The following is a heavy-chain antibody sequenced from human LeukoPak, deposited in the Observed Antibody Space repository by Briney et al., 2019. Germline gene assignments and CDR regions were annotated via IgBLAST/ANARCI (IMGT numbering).Heavy chain of an antibody. J-gene: IGHJ4*02. CDR2: ISSSGSTI. Sequence: GGSLRLSCAASGFTFSSYEMNWVRQAPGKGLEWVSYISSSGSTIYYADSMKGRFTISRDNAKNSLYLQMNSLRVEDTAVYYCARDAGYGYDRFDYWGQGTQVTVSS. CDR3: ARDAGYGYDRFDY. V-gene: IGHV3-48*03. CDR1: GFTFSSYE. D-gene: IGHD5-18*01.